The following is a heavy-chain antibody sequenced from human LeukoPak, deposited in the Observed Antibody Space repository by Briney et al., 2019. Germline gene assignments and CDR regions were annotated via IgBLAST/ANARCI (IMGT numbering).Heavy chain of an antibody. CDR2: ISYDGSNK. D-gene: IGHD6-13*01. V-gene: IGHV3-30*03. J-gene: IGHJ4*02. CDR3: ASGRRQQLGAEFDY. Sequence: QTGGSLRLSCAAPGFTFSSYGMHWVRQAPGKGLEWVAVISYDGSNKYFADSVKGRFTISRDNSKNTLYLQMNSLRDEDTAVYYCASGRRQQLGAEFDYWGQGTLVTVSS. CDR1: GFTFSSYG.